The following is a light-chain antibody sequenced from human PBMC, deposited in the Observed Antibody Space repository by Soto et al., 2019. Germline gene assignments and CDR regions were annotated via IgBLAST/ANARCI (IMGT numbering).Light chain of an antibody. CDR3: AAWDDTLNGYV. CDR1: TSNIGSNP. V-gene: IGLV1-44*01. J-gene: IGLJ1*01. CDR2: FNS. Sequence: QSVLTQPPSASGTPGQRVPISCSGSTSNIGSNPVHWYQQFPGTAPKLLIYFNSQRASGVPDRFSASKSVTSASLDISGLQSGDEADYYCAAWDDTLNGYVFGPGTKLTVL.